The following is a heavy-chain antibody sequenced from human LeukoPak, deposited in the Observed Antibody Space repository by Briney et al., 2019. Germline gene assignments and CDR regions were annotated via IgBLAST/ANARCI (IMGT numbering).Heavy chain of an antibody. CDR2: IYHSGST. CDR1: GGSISSGGYY. D-gene: IGHD2-15*01. V-gene: IGHV4-30-2*01. J-gene: IGHJ4*02. CDR3: ARVVVAAYHFDY. Sequence: SQTLSLTCTVSGGSISSGGYYWSWIRQPPGKGLEWIGYIYHSGSTYYNPSLKSRVTISVDRSKNQFSLKLSSVTAADTAVYYCARVVVAAYHFDYWGQGTLVTVS.